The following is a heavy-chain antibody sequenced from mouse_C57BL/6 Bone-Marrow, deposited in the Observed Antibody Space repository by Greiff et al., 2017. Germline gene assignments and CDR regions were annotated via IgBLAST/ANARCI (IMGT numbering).Heavy chain of an antibody. D-gene: IGHD2-3*01. Sequence: QVQLQQSGAELVKPGASVKISCKASGYAFSSYWMNWVKQRPGKGLEWIGKIYPGDGDTNYNGKFQGKATLTADKSSSTAYMQLSSLTSEVSAVYFCAREDGYYPAWFAYWGQGTLVTVSA. CDR1: GYAFSSYW. CDR3: AREDGYYPAWFAY. J-gene: IGHJ3*01. V-gene: IGHV1-80*01. CDR2: IYPGDGDT.